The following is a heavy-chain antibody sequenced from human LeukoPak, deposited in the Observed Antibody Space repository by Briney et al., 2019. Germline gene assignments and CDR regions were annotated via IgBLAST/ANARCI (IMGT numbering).Heavy chain of an antibody. J-gene: IGHJ5*02. CDR3: AREGSWRIRFLSWFDP. V-gene: IGHV6-1*01. CDR1: GDSVSSNSAA. CDR2: TYYRSKGYN. D-gene: IGHD3-3*01. Sequence: SQTLSLTCAISGDSVSSNSAAWNWIRQSPSRGLEWLGRTYYRSKGYNDYAVSVKSRITINPDTSKNQFSLQLNSVTPEDTAVYYCAREGSWRIRFLSWFDPWGQGTLVTVSS.